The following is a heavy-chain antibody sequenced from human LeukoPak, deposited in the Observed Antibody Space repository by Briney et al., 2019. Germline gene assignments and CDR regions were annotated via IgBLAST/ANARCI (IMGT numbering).Heavy chain of an antibody. V-gene: IGHV3-11*01. D-gene: IGHD3-22*01. Sequence: GGSLRLSCAASGFTFSDYYMSWIRQAPGKGLEWVSYISSSGSTIYYADSVKGRFTISRDNAENSLYLQMNSLRAEDTAVYYCARDLKYYYDSSGYYEDWGQGTLVTVSS. CDR1: GFTFSDYY. CDR2: ISSSGSTI. CDR3: ARDLKYYYDSSGYYED. J-gene: IGHJ4*02.